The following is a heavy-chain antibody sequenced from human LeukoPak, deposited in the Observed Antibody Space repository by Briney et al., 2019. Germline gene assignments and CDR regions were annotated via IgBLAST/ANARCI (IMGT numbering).Heavy chain of an antibody. J-gene: IGHJ6*03. CDR1: GFTFSSYW. CDR3: SDQGVVAARADYYYYMDV. V-gene: IGHV3-74*01. CDR2: INSDGSST. D-gene: IGHD2-15*01. Sequence: GGSLRLSCAASGFTFSSYWMHWVRQAPGKGLVWVSRINSDGSSTSYADSVKGRFTISRDNAKNTLYLQMNSLRAEDTAVYYCSDQGVVAARADYYYYMDVWGKGTTVTVSS.